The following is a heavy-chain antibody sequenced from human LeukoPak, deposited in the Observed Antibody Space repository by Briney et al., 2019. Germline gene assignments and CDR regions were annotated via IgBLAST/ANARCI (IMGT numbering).Heavy chain of an antibody. J-gene: IGHJ5*02. CDR2: IIPIFGTA. V-gene: IGHV1-69*01. CDR1: GGTFSSSA. CDR3: ARNGGYYNWFDP. D-gene: IGHD2-21*02. Sequence: GASVKVSCKASGGTFSSSAISWVRQAPGQGLEWMGGIIPIFGTANYAQKFQGRVTITADESTSTAYMKLSSLRSEDTAVYYCARNGGYYNWFDPWGQGTLVTVSS.